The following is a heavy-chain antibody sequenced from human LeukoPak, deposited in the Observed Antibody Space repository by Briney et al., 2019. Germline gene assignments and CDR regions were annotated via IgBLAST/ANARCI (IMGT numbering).Heavy chain of an antibody. V-gene: IGHV3-30*18. CDR1: GFTFSSYG. D-gene: IGHD5-18*01. Sequence: GRSLRLSCAASGFTFSSYGMHWVRQAPGKGLEWVAVISYDGSNKYYADSVKGRFTISRDNSKNTLYLQMNSLRAEDTAVYYCAKDRAWIQLWLRVGYFDYWGQGTLVTVSS. CDR2: ISYDGSNK. J-gene: IGHJ4*02. CDR3: AKDRAWIQLWLRVGYFDY.